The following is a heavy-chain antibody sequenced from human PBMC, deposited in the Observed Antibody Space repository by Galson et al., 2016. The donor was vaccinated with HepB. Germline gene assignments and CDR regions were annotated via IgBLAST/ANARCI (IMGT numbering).Heavy chain of an antibody. V-gene: IGHV4-34*01. Sequence: SETLSLTCAVYGGSFSGYYWSWIRQPPGKGLEWIGEIDHTGSTSYSPSLKSRVTISVDTSKKQFSLKLRSVTAADTAVYYCARFSWGIVDSARFDPWGQGTLVTVSS. J-gene: IGHJ5*02. CDR2: IDHTGST. D-gene: IGHD1-26*01. CDR3: ARFSWGIVDSARFDP. CDR1: GGSFSGYY.